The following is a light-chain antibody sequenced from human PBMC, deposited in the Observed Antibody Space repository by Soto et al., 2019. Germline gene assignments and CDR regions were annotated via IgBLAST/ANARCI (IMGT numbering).Light chain of an antibody. V-gene: IGKV3-11*01. CDR2: DAS. CDR1: HSVNNY. CDR3: QQRGNWPWLT. J-gene: IGKJ4*01. Sequence: EIVLKQSPRTLSLSPGERATLSCRASHSVNNYLAWYQQKPGQAPRLLIYDASNRATGIPARFSGSGSGTDFTLTIRRLEPEDFGVYYCQQRGNWPWLTFGGGTRVEIK.